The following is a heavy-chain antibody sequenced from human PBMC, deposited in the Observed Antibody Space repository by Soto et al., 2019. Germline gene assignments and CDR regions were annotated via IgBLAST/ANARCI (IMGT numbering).Heavy chain of an antibody. J-gene: IGHJ4*02. CDR1: GYTFTSYG. D-gene: IGHD5-18*01. CDR3: ARDMYSYGIYYFDY. V-gene: IGHV1-18*01. Sequence: ASVKVSCKASGYTFTSYGISWVRQAPGQGLEWMGWISAYNGNTNYAQKLQGRVTMTTDTSTSTAYMELRSLRSDDTAVYYCARDMYSYGIYYFDYWRKETLVTASS. CDR2: ISAYNGNT.